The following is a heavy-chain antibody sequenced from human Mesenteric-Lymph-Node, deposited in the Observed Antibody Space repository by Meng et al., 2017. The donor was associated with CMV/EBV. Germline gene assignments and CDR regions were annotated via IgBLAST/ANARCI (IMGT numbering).Heavy chain of an antibody. V-gene: IGHV3-21*01. CDR2: ISSSSSYI. Sequence: GGSLRLSCAASGFTFSSYSMNWVRQAPGKGLEWVSSISSSSSYINYADSVKGRFTISRDNAKNSLYLQMNSLRAEDTAVYYCARGGYYYDSSGRFDPWGQGTLVTVSS. CDR3: ARGGYYYDSSGRFDP. J-gene: IGHJ5*02. CDR1: GFTFSSYS. D-gene: IGHD3-22*01.